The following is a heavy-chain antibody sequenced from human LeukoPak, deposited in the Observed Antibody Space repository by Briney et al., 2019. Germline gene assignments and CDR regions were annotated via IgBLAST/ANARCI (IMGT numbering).Heavy chain of an antibody. J-gene: IGHJ5*02. CDR1: GGSISSYY. V-gene: IGHV4-4*07. CDR2: IYTSGST. Sequence: SETLSLTCTVSGGSISSYYWSWIRQPAGKGLEWIGRIYTSGSTNYNPSLKSRVTMSVDTSKNQFSLKLSSVTAADTAVYYCAREDMAVVVPAEAGFDPWGQGTLVTVSS. CDR3: AREDMAVVVPAEAGFDP. D-gene: IGHD2-2*01.